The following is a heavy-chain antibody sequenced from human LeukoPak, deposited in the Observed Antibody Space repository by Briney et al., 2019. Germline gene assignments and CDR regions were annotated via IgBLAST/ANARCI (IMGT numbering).Heavy chain of an antibody. CDR3: ARSADSSGYAKFDY. J-gene: IGHJ4*02. CDR1: GFTFSDYY. V-gene: IGHV3-11*04. D-gene: IGHD3-22*01. CDR2: ISSSGSTI. Sequence: GGSLRLSCAASGFTFSDYYMSWIRQAPGKGLEWVSYISSSGSTIYYADSVKGRFTISRDNAKNSLYLQMYSLRAEDTAVYYCARSADSSGYAKFDYWGQGTLVTVSS.